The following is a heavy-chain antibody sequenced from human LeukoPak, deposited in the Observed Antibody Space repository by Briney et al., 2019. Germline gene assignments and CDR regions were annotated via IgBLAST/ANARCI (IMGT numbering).Heavy chain of an antibody. CDR1: GFTFSSYG. J-gene: IGHJ4*02. V-gene: IGHV3-30*18. CDR3: VKEVHSTMVGLFDY. Sequence: GGSLRLSCAASGFTFSSYGMHWVRQAPGKGLEWVAVISYDGSNKYYADSVKGRFTISRDNSKNTLYLQMNSLRADDTAVYYCVKEVHSTMVGLFDYWGQGTLVTVSS. D-gene: IGHD4/OR15-4a*01. CDR2: ISYDGSNK.